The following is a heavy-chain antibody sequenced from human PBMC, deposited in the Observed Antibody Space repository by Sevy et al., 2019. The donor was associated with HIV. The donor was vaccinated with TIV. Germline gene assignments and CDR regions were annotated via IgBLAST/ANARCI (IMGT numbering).Heavy chain of an antibody. CDR1: GLTFSSYW. D-gene: IGHD2-2*01. V-gene: IGHV3-7*01. CDR3: TSILPAGVPAEYFQH. Sequence: GGSLRLSCAASGLTFSSYWMTWVRQAPGKGLEWVVNINQGGSQEYYVDSVKGRFTISRDNAKNSLYLQMNSLRAEDTAVYYCTSILPAGVPAEYFQHWGQGTLVTVSS. J-gene: IGHJ1*01. CDR2: INQGGSQE.